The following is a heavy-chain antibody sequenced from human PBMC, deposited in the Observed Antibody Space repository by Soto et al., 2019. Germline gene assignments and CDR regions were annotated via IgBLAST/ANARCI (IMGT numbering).Heavy chain of an antibody. CDR2: IYYSGST. D-gene: IGHD4-17*01. V-gene: IGHV4-59*01. CDR1: GGSISSYY. J-gene: IGHJ4*02. Sequence: SETLSLTCTVSGGSISSYYWSWIRQPPGKGLEWIGYIYYSGSTNYNPSLKSRVTISVDTSTNQFSLKLSSVTAADTAAYYCARVYDYGYYKYFDDWRQGTLVTVSS. CDR3: ARVYDYGYYKYFDD.